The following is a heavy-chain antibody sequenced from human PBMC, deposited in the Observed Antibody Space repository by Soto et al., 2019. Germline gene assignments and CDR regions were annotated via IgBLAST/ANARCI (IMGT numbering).Heavy chain of an antibody. CDR1: GFTFSNAW. CDR3: VTGQYCDY. Sequence: PGGSLRLSCIGSGFTFSNAWINWVRQAPWKGLEWVGRIKSKPDGGTTDYAAPVKGRFTISRDDSKNTVYLQMNSLKTEDTALYYCVTGQYCDYWGQGTLVTVSS. V-gene: IGHV3-15*01. J-gene: IGHJ4*01. CDR2: IKSKPDGGTT.